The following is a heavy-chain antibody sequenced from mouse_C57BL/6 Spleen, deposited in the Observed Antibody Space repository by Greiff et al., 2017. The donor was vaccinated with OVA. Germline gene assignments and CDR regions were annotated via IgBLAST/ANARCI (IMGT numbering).Heavy chain of an antibody. CDR2: FYPGSGSI. CDR3: ARHEGGGYDGYWYFDV. Sequence: QVQLQQSGAELVKPGASVKLSCKASGYTFTEYTIHWVKQRPGQGLEWIGWFYPGSGSIKYNEKFKDKATLTADKSSSTVYMELSRLTSEDYAVYFCARHEGGGYDGYWYFDVWGTGTTVTVSS. CDR1: GYTFTEYT. V-gene: IGHV1-62-2*01. D-gene: IGHD2-3*01. J-gene: IGHJ1*03.